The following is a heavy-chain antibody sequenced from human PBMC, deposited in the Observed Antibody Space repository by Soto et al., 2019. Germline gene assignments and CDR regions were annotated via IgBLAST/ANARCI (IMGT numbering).Heavy chain of an antibody. CDR1: GYTFTNYA. D-gene: IGHD3-10*01. Sequence: AAVKVSCKASGYTFTNYAIHWVRQARGQMLEWMGWINAGNGNTKYSQKFQGRVTITRDTSASTAYMELSSLRSEGTAVYFCARGVVVRGVIRRLDAWGQGTLVTVSS. V-gene: IGHV1-3*01. J-gene: IGHJ5*02. CDR3: ARGVVVRGVIRRLDA. CDR2: INAGNGNT.